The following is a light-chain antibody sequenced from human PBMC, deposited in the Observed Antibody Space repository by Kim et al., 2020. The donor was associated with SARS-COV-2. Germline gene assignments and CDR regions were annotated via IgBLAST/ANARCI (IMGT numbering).Light chain of an antibody. V-gene: IGLV2-14*04. CDR1: SSDVGGHNY. CDR3: SSYTSSSTL. Sequence: PGQSITISCTGTSSDVGGHNYVSWYQQHPGKATKLMIYDVSKRPSGVSNRFSGSKSGNTASLTISGLQAEDEADYYCSSYTSSSTLFGGGTQLTVL. CDR2: DVS. J-gene: IGLJ3*02.